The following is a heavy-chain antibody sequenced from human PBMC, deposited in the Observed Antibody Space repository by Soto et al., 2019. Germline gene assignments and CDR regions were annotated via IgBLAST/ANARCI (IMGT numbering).Heavy chain of an antibody. V-gene: IGHV1-18*01. CDR2: ISTYKGNS. CDR3: ARTRMGATALYFDL. J-gene: IGHJ4*02. Sequence: ASVKVSCKASDYTFTNYGLSWVRQAIGQGLEWMGWISTYKGNSNSAQKFQGRLIMTTNTSKRTGYMELRNLRSDDTAIFYCARTRMGATALYFDLWGQGTPVTVSS. CDR1: DYTFTNYG. D-gene: IGHD1-26*01.